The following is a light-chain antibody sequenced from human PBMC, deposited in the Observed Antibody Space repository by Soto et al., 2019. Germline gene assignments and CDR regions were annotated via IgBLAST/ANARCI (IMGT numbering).Light chain of an antibody. V-gene: IGLV2-11*01. CDR1: SSDVGGYNY. J-gene: IGLJ1*01. CDR3: CSYAGSYTYV. Sequence: QSVLTQPRSVSGSPGQSVTISCTGTSSDVGGYNYVSWHQQHPGKAPKLIIYDVNRRPSGVPDRFSGSKSGNTASLTISGLQAEDEADYYCCSYAGSYTYVFGTGTKVTVL. CDR2: DVN.